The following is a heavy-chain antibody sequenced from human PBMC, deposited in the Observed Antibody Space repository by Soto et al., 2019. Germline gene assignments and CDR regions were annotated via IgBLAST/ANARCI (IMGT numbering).Heavy chain of an antibody. D-gene: IGHD1-26*01. CDR1: GASITYGDYS. CDR2: INHLETT. CDR3: ARGGGSDSFDY. J-gene: IGHJ4*02. V-gene: IGHV4-30-2*01. Sequence: TLSLTCTVSGASITYGDYSWSWIRQTPGKGLEWIGYINHLETTFYNPSFESRLTLSIDRAKNQFSLNLNSMSAADRAVYFCARGGGSDSFDYWGQGLLVTVSS.